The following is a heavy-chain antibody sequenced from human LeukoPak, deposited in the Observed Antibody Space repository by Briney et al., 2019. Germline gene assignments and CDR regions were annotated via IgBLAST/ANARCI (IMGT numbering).Heavy chain of an antibody. D-gene: IGHD5-18*01. Sequence: GGSLRLSCAASRFTYTMYWMSWVRQAPGKGLEWVANINQDGTEKYFVDSVRGRFTISRDNAMNSLDLQMDSLRAEDTALYFCARDHESDGYPASDYWGQGTLVTVSS. J-gene: IGHJ4*02. V-gene: IGHV3-7*03. CDR3: ARDHESDGYPASDY. CDR1: RFTYTMYW. CDR2: INQDGTEK.